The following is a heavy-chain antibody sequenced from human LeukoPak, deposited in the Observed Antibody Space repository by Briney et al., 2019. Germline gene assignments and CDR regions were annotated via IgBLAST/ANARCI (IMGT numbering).Heavy chain of an antibody. V-gene: IGHV4-34*01. J-gene: IGHJ6*03. CDR3: ARGLPGYCSGGSCYYYYYMDV. D-gene: IGHD2-15*01. CDR1: GGSFSGYY. Sequence: SETLSLTCAVYGGSFSGYYWSWIRQPPGKRLVWIGEINHSGSTNYNPSLKSRVTISVDTSKNQFSLKLSSVTAADTAVYYCARGLPGYCSGGSCYYYYYMDVWGKGTTVTVSS. CDR2: INHSGST.